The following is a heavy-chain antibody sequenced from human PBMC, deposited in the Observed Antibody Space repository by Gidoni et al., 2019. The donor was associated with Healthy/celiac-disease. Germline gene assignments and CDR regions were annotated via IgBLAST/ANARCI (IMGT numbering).Heavy chain of an antibody. CDR2: ISYDGSNK. CDR3: ARDPSSIAAAGPFDY. V-gene: IGHV3-30*01. D-gene: IGHD6-13*01. Sequence: QVQLVESGGGVVQPGRSLSLSCAASGFTFSSYAMHWVRQAPGKGLEWVAVISYDGSNKYDADSVKGRFTISRDNSKNTLYLQMNSLRAEDTAVYYCARDPSSIAAAGPFDYWGQGTLVTVSS. CDR1: GFTFSSYA. J-gene: IGHJ4*02.